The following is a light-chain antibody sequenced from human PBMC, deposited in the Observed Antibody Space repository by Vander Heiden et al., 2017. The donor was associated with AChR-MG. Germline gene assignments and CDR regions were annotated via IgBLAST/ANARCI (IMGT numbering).Light chain of an antibody. J-gene: IGKJ2*01. CDR2: AAS. CDR3: QQSYSTPYT. Sequence: DIQMTQSPSSLSASVGDRVTITCRASQSISSYLNWYQQKPGKAPKLLIYAASSLQNGVPSGFSGSGSGTDFTLTISSLQPEDFATYYCQQSYSTPYTFGQGTKLEIK. V-gene: IGKV1-39*01. CDR1: QSISSY.